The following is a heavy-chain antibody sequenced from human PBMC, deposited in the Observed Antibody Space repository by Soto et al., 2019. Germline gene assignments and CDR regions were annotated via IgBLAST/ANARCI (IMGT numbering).Heavy chain of an antibody. V-gene: IGHV4-59*01. CDR2: IYYSGST. CDR3: ARGYGDYVFDY. Sequence: QVQLQESGPGLVKPSETLSLTCTVSGDSISSYYWSWIRQPPGKGLEWIGYIYYSGSTNYNPSLKSRVTISVDTSKNQFSLKLSSVTAADTAVYYCARGYGDYVFDYWGQGTLVTVSS. J-gene: IGHJ4*02. D-gene: IGHD4-17*01. CDR1: GDSISSYY.